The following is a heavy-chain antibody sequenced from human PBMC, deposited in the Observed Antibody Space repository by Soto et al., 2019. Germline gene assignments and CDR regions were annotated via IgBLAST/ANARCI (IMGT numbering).Heavy chain of an antibody. J-gene: IGHJ4*02. CDR2: IWYDGSNR. CDR1: GFTFSSYG. CDR3: AIDRDSGRYYAPDY. V-gene: IGHV3-33*01. D-gene: IGHD1-26*01. Sequence: QVQLVESGGGVVQPGRSLRLSCVASGFTFSSYGMHWVRQAPGKGLEWVALIWYDGSNRYYADSVKGRFTISRDNSKNMLYLQMNSLRAEDTVVHYCAIDRDSGRYYAPDYWGQGTLVTVSS.